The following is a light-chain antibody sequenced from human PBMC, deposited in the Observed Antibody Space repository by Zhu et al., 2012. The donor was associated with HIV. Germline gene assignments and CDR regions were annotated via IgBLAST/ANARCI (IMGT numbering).Light chain of an antibody. CDR3: QQYNNWWT. CDR1: QSVSSD. CDR2: RAS. Sequence: EIVMTQSPATLSVSPGERATLSCRASQSVSSDLAWYQQKPGQTPRLLIYRASSRVTGIPARFSGSGSGTEFTLTISSLQSEDFALYYCQQYNNWWTFGQGTKVEI. J-gene: IGKJ1*01. V-gene: IGKV3-15*01.